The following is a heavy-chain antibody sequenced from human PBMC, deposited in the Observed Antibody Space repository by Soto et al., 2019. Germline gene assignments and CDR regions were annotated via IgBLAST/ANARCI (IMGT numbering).Heavy chain of an antibody. D-gene: IGHD2-15*01. V-gene: IGHV1-69*04. CDR2: IIPILGIA. J-gene: IGHJ3*02. Sequence: GSSVKVSCKASGGTFSSYTISWVRQAPGQGLEWMGRIIPILGIANYAQKFQGRVTITADKSTSTAYMELSSLRSEDTAVYYCARDRRDIVVVVAARPHAFDIWGQGTIDIVSS. CDR1: GGTFSSYT. CDR3: ARDRRDIVVVVAARPHAFDI.